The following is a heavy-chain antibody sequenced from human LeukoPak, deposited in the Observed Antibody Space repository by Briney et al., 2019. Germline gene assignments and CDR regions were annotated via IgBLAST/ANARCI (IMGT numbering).Heavy chain of an antibody. CDR1: GFTLSSYA. V-gene: IGHV3-64*01. D-gene: IGHD1-26*01. CDR3: ARDLSGSYSFDY. CDR2: INDAGTTT. Sequence: GGSLRLSCVVSGFTLSSYAMHWVRQAPGKGLEYVSGINDAGTTTHYANSVKGRFTISRDISNNTLYLQMGSLRAEHMAVYYCARDLSGSYSFDYWGQGTLVTVSS. J-gene: IGHJ4*02.